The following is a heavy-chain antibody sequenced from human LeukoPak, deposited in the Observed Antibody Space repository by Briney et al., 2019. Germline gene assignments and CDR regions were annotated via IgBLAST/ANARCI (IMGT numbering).Heavy chain of an antibody. J-gene: IGHJ5*02. CDR2: VNPNSGNT. V-gene: IGHV1-8*01. Sequence: ASVKVSCKASGYTFTSYDINWVRQASGQGLEWMGWVNPNSGNTGYAQKFQGSVTMTMSTSITTAYMELSSLTSEDTAVYYCAREKLRTDSNFDSWGQGTLVTVSS. D-gene: IGHD1-1*01. CDR3: AREKLRTDSNFDS. CDR1: GYTFTSYD.